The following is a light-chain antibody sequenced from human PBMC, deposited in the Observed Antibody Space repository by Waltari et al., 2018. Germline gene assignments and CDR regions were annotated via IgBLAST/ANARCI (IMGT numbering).Light chain of an antibody. V-gene: IGKV3D-20*02. Sequence: EIVLTQSPTSMAVSQGERVTISCTASSSVSTSYLHWYQQKPGFTPRLLVYRILRLAFCVPARFSGSGSGTSYTLTISSMEAEDAANYYCQQWHSIPRTFGQGTKVEIK. CDR2: RIL. J-gene: IGKJ1*01. CDR1: SSVSTSY. CDR3: QQWHSIPRT.